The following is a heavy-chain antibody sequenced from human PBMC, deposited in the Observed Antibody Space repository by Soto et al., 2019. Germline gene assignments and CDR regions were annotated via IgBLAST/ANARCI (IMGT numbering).Heavy chain of an antibody. CDR2: IYNEFT. CDR3: VREPRYCSGGSCSIMGDAFDI. Sequence: EVQLVESGGGLVQPGGSLRLSCVASGFTVTDIYMNWVRQAPGKGLEWVLVIYNEFTDYADSVRGRFSISTDSSKNALYLQMNSLRAEDSAVYYCVREPRYCSGGSCSIMGDAFDIWGQGTMVTVSS. J-gene: IGHJ3*02. D-gene: IGHD2-15*01. CDR1: GFTVTDIY. V-gene: IGHV3-66*01.